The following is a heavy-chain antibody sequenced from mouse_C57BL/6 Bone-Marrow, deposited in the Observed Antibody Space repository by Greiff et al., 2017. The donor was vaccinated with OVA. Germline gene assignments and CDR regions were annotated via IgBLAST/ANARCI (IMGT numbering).Heavy chain of an antibody. CDR3: ARSVTY. CDR1: GYSFTGYY. V-gene: IGHV1-42*01. D-gene: IGHD2-2*01. Sequence: EVKLQESGPELVKPGASVKISCKASGYSFTGYYMNWVKQSPEKSLEWIGEINPSTGGTTYNQKFKAKVTLTVDKSSSTAYMQLKSLTSEDSAVYYCARSVTYWGQGTLVTVSA. CDR2: INPSTGGT. J-gene: IGHJ3*01.